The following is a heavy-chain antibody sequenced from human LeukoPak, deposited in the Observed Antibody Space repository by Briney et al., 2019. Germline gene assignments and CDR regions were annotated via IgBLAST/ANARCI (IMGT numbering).Heavy chain of an antibody. CDR1: GGSISSGAYS. CDR3: ARSTPPDYYGMDV. Sequence: SETLSLTCAVSGGSISSGAYSWNWIRQPPGKGLEWIGFIYHSGGTYYNPFLKSRVTISVDRSKNQFSLKLNSVTAADTAVYFCARSTPPDYYGMDVWGQGTTVTVSS. CDR2: IYHSGGT. D-gene: IGHD2-2*01. J-gene: IGHJ6*02. V-gene: IGHV4-30-2*01.